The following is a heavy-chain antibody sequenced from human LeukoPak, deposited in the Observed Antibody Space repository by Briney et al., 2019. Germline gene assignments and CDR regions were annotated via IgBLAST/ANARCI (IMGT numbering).Heavy chain of an antibody. D-gene: IGHD3-9*01. CDR2: ISGGGDST. CDR3: ARDGYREAISPIALNAFDI. V-gene: IGHV3-23*01. J-gene: IGHJ3*02. CDR1: GGSFSSYY. Sequence: ETLSLTCAVYGGSFSSYYWSWIRQPPGKGLEWVSAISGGGDSTYYVDSVKGRFTISRDNSKNTLYLQMNSLRAEDTAVYYCARDGYREAISPIALNAFDIWGQGTMVTVSS.